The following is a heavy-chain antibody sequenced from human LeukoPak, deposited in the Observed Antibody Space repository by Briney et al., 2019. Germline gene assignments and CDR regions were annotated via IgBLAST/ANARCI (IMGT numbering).Heavy chain of an antibody. D-gene: IGHD1-14*01. Sequence: ASVTVSCKASGYTFNGYYMHWVRQAPGQGLEWMGWINPNSGGTNYAQKFQGRVTMTRDTSISTAYMELSRLRSDDTAVYYCARVNRYLSPSRRRSDYYYYMDVWGKGTTVTVSS. J-gene: IGHJ6*03. CDR1: GYTFNGYY. CDR2: INPNSGGT. CDR3: ARVNRYLSPSRRRSDYYYYMDV. V-gene: IGHV1-2*02.